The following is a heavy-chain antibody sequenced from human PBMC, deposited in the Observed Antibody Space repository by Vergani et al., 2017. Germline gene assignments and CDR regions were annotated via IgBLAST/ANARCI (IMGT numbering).Heavy chain of an antibody. CDR2: MRYDGSNP. CDR3: AKKGGSLYYYGVDV. J-gene: IGHJ6*02. V-gene: IGHV3-30*02. Sequence: QEQLLQSGGGVVQPGGSLRLSCIGSGYTFGHFDMHWVRQAPGKGLAWVAFMRYDGSNPQYIDSVKGRFTISRDNSKDTLFLQMNGLRPEDTDTYFCAKKGGSLYYYGVDVWGQGTTITVSS. CDR1: GYTFGHFD. D-gene: IGHD1-26*01.